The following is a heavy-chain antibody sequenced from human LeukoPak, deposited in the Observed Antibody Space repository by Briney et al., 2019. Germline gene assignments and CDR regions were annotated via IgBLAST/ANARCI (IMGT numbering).Heavy chain of an antibody. CDR2: INQSGNT. V-gene: IGHV4-34*01. CDR3: ARVRHGPLEYGYCMDV. J-gene: IGHJ6*03. D-gene: IGHD3-3*01. CDR1: GGSFSGFY. Sequence: PSETLSLTCAVDGGSFSGFYWSWIRQTAGKGLEWIGEINQSGNTNYNPSPTDYNPSLKSRVSISVDTSKKQLSLKLTSVTAADTGVYYCARVRHGPLEYGYCMDVWGKGTTVTVSS.